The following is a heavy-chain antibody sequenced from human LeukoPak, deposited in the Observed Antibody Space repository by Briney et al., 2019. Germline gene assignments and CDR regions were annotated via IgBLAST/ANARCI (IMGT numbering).Heavy chain of an antibody. J-gene: IGHJ4*02. D-gene: IGHD2-2*01. CDR1: GFTFSSYG. Sequence: GGSLRLSCAASGFTFSSYGMHWVRQAPGKGLEWVAFIRYDGSDKYYADSVKGRFTVSRDNSKNTLYLQMNSLRAEDTAVYYCAKDEYCSSNNCYEGDYFDYWGQGTLVTVSP. V-gene: IGHV3-30*02. CDR3: AKDEYCSSNNCYEGDYFDY. CDR2: IRYDGSDK.